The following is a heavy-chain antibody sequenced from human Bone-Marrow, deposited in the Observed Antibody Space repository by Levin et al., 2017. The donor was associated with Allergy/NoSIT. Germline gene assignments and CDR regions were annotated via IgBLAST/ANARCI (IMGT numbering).Heavy chain of an antibody. J-gene: IGHJ4*02. V-gene: IGHV4-59*13. CDR3: ARGRGGSPPYDY. Sequence: PGGSLRLSCSVSGGSINNNYWSWIRQPPGKGLEWIGFIYYTGITNYNPSLKSRIAFSVATSQNLFSLNLTSVTAADTAVYYCARGRGGSPPYDYWGQGILVTVSS. CDR2: IYYTGIT. CDR1: GGSINNNY. D-gene: IGHD1-26*01.